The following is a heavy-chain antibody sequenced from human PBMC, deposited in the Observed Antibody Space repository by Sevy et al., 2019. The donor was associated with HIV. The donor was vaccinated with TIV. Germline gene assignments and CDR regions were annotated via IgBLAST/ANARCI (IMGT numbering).Heavy chain of an antibody. J-gene: IGHJ3*02. CDR2: LTYNDKT. CDR1: GFTFSSYT. CDR3: GKALTIGWEKDAFNI. Sequence: GGSLRLSCAASGFTFSSYTMTWVRQAPGKGLEWVSSLTYNDKTFYADPVKGRFTISRDTSKNTFYLQMNSLRAEDTAVYYCGKALTIGWEKDAFNIWGQGTTVTVSS. V-gene: IGHV3-23*01. D-gene: IGHD1-26*01.